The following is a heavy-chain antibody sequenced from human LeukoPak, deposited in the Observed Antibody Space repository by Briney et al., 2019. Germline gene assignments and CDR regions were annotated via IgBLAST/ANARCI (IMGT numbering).Heavy chain of an antibody. D-gene: IGHD3-10*01. Sequence: GGSLRLSCAASGFTFSSYAMSWVRQAPGKGLEWVSAISANGGDTYYADSVKGRFTISRDSSKNTQYLQMNSLRAEDTAVYYCAKNRGSGSYRNFDSWGQGTLVTVSS. CDR1: GFTFSSYA. J-gene: IGHJ4*02. CDR2: ISANGGDT. CDR3: AKNRGSGSYRNFDS. V-gene: IGHV3-23*01.